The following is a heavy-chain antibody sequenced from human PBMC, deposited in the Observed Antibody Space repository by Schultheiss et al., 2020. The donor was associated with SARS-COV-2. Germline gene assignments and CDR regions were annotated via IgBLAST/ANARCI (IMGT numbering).Heavy chain of an antibody. Sequence: GGSLRLSCAASGFTFSSYGMHWVRQAPGKGLEWVAVIWYDGSNKYYADSVKGRFTISRDNAKNSLYLQMNSLTAEDTAVYYCAKVEGYCSSTSCSHYYYGMDVWGQGTTVTVSS. CDR3: AKVEGYCSSTSCSHYYYGMDV. D-gene: IGHD2-2*01. CDR2: IWYDGSNK. CDR1: GFTFSSYG. V-gene: IGHV3-33*03. J-gene: IGHJ6*02.